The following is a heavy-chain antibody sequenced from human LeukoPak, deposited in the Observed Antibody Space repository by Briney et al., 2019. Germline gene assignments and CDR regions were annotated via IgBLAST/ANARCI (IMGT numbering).Heavy chain of an antibody. V-gene: IGHV3-53*01. Sequence: SGGSLRLSCAASGFTVSSNYMSCVRQAPGKGLEWVSALYSGGNTYYADSVKGRFSISRDNSKNTLSLQMNNLRADDTAVYYCVRGYCNSSSCSPAWFDSWGQGTMVTVSS. J-gene: IGHJ5*01. CDR3: VRGYCNSSSCSPAWFDS. D-gene: IGHD2-2*01. CDR1: GFTVSSNY. CDR2: LYSGGNT.